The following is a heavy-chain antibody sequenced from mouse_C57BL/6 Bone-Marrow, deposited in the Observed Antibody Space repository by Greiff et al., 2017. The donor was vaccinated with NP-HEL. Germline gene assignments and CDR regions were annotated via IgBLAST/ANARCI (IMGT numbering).Heavy chain of an antibody. D-gene: IGHD1-1*01. CDR1: GYSFTVYN. J-gene: IGHJ2*01. Sequence: VQLQQSGPELVKPGASVKISCKASGYSFTVYNMNWVKQSNGKSLEWIGVINPNYGTTSYNQKFKGKATLTVDQSSSTAYMQLNSLTSEDSAVYYCASPHPSYYYYGSILYYFDYWGQGTTLTVSS. V-gene: IGHV1-39*01. CDR2: INPNYGTT. CDR3: ASPHPSYYYYGSILYYFDY.